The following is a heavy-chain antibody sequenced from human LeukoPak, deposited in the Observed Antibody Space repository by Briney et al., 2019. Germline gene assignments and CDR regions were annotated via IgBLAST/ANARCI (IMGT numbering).Heavy chain of an antibody. V-gene: IGHV3-11*04. D-gene: IGHD3-22*01. CDR2: ISSSGSTI. Sequence: GGSLRLSCAASGFTFSDCYMSWIRQAPGKGLEWVSYISSSGSTIYYADSVKGRFTISRDNAKNSVYLQMNSLRAEDTAVYYCARGKTDYSESSGFTVDFWGQGALVTVSS. CDR1: GFTFSDCY. CDR3: ARGKTDYSESSGFTVDF. J-gene: IGHJ4*02.